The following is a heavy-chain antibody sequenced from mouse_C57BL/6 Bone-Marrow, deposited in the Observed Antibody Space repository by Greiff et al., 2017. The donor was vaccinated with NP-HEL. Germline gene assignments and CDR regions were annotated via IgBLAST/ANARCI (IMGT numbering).Heavy chain of an antibody. Sequence: ESGPGLVKPSQSLSLTCSVTGYSITRGYYWNWIRQFPGNNLEWMGYISYDGSNNYNPSLKNRISITRDTSKNQFFLKLNSVTTEDTATYYCASFLDGLDYWGQGTTLTVSS. J-gene: IGHJ2*01. V-gene: IGHV3-6*01. CDR3: ASFLDGLDY. D-gene: IGHD2-3*01. CDR1: GYSITRGYY. CDR2: ISYDGSN.